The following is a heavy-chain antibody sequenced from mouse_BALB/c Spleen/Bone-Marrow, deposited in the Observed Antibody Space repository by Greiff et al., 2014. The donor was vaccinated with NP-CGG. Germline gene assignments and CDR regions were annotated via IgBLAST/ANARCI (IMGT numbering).Heavy chain of an antibody. CDR1: GYTFTSYY. CDR2: INPSNGGT. J-gene: IGHJ4*01. CDR3: TRERRDAMDH. V-gene: IGHV1S16*01. Sequence: QVQLQQSGAELVKPGASVKLSCKASGYTFTSYYMYWVKQRPGQGLEWIGEINPSNGGTNFNEKFKSKATLTVDKSSSTAYMQLSSLTSEDSAVYYCTRERRDAMDHWGQGTSVTVSS.